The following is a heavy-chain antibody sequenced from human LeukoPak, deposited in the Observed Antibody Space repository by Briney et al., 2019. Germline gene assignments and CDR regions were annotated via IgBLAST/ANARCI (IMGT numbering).Heavy chain of an antibody. D-gene: IGHD3-3*01. CDR2: IIPIFGTA. V-gene: IGHV1-69*13. CDR1: GGTFSSYA. J-gene: IGHJ4*02. Sequence: SVKVSCKASGGTFSSYAISWVRQAPGQGLEWMGGIIPIFGTANYAQKFQGRVTITADESTSTAYMELSSLRSEDTAVYYCARDFPYYDFWSGYLGYWGQGTLVTASS. CDR3: ARDFPYYDFWSGYLGY.